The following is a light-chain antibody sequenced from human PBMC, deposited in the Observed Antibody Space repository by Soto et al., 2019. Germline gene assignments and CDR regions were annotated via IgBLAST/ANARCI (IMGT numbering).Light chain of an antibody. CDR3: QEYIQWPPGI. V-gene: IGKV3-15*01. CDR1: QFVSSR. J-gene: IGKJ1*01. Sequence: EIVITQSPATLCASPGERVTLSWRASQFVSSRLAWYGRRPGQVPRLLIYDTSTRAPGISARFSASGSGTEFTLTFSSLQSEGFAAYDCQEYIQWPPGIFGPGTKVDIK. CDR2: DTS.